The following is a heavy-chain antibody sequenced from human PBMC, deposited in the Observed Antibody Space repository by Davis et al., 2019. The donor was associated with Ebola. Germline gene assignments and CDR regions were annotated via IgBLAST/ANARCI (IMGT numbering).Heavy chain of an antibody. D-gene: IGHD5/OR15-5a*01. Sequence: SETLSLTCTVSGGSISSSSYYWGWIRQPPGKGLEWIGSIYYSGSTYYNPSLKSRVTISVDTSKNQFSLKLSSVTAADTAVYYCARDRVSGMDVWGQGTTVTVSS. J-gene: IGHJ6*02. V-gene: IGHV4-39*07. CDR2: IYYSGST. CDR1: GGSISSSSYY. CDR3: ARDRVSGMDV.